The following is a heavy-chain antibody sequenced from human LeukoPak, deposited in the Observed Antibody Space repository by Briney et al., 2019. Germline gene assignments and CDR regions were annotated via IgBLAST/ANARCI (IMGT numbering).Heavy chain of an antibody. Sequence: ASVKVSCKVSGYTLTELSMHWVRQAPGKGPEWMGGFDPEDGETIYAQKFQGRVTITRDTSASTAYMELSSLRSEDTAVYYCARSLRRGVVVVAATAYPDYWGQGTLVTVSP. V-gene: IGHV1-24*01. J-gene: IGHJ4*02. CDR1: GYTLTELS. CDR3: ARSLRRGVVVVAATAYPDY. CDR2: FDPEDGET. D-gene: IGHD2-15*01.